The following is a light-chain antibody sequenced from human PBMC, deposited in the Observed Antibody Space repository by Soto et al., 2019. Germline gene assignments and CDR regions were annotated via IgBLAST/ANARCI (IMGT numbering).Light chain of an antibody. CDR3: TSYTSSSTLDV. J-gene: IGLJ1*01. Sequence: QSALTQPASVSGSPGQSTTISCTGTSSDVGGYNYVSWYQQHPGKAPKLMIYEVSNRPLGVSNRFSGSKSGNTASLTISGLQAEDEADYYCTSYTSSSTLDVFGTGTKVTV. V-gene: IGLV2-14*01. CDR1: SSDVGGYNY. CDR2: EVS.